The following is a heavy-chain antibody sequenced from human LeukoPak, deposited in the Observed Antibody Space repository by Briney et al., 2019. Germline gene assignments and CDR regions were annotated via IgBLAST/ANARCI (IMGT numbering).Heavy chain of an antibody. V-gene: IGHV4-34*01. CDR3: ARGKQRSEQQLFEWLLPQGNWFDP. J-gene: IGHJ5*02. CDR2: INHSGST. D-gene: IGHD3-22*01. Sequence: SETLSLTCAVYGGSFSGYYWSRIRQPPGKGLEWIGEINHSGSTNYNPPLKSRVTISVDTSKNQFCLKLGSVTAPDTAEYDCARGKQRSEQQLFEWLLPQGNWFDPWGQGTLVTVSS. CDR1: GGSFSGYY.